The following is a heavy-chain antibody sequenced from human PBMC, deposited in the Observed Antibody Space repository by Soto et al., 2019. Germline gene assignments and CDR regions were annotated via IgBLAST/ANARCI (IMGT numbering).Heavy chain of an antibody. CDR1: GYTFTSYY. CDR3: AVSAVVAPYYYYYMDV. Sequence: GASVKVSCKASGYTFTSYYMHWVRQAPGQGLEWMGIINPSGGSTSYAQKFQGRVTMTRDTSTSTVYMELSSLRSEDTAVYYCAVSAVVAPYYYYYMDVWGQGTMVTVSS. J-gene: IGHJ6*03. V-gene: IGHV1-46*03. D-gene: IGHD2-15*01. CDR2: INPSGGST.